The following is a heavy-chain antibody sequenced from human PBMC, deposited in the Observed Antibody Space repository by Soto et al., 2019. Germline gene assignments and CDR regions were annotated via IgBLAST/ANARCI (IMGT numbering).Heavy chain of an antibody. Sequence: SETLSLTCAVYGGSFSGYYWSWIRQPPGKGLEWIGEINHSGSTNYNPSLKSRVTILVDTSKNQFSLKLSSVTAADTAVYYCARGHSYGPYYYYGMDVWGQGTTVTVSS. CDR3: ARGHSYGPYYYYGMDV. CDR1: GGSFSGYY. D-gene: IGHD5-18*01. V-gene: IGHV4-34*01. CDR2: INHSGST. J-gene: IGHJ6*02.